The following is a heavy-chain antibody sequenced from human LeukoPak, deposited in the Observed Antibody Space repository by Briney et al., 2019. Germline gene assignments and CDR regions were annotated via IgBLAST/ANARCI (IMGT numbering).Heavy chain of an antibody. D-gene: IGHD5-18*01. Sequence: GASVKVSCKASGGIFSSYAISWVRQAPGQGLEWMGGIIPIFGTANYAQKFQGRVTITADESTSTAYMELSSLRSEDTAVYYCASNGVDTAMVTDYWGQGTLVTVSS. J-gene: IGHJ4*02. CDR1: GGIFSSYA. CDR3: ASNGVDTAMVTDY. V-gene: IGHV1-69*13. CDR2: IIPIFGTA.